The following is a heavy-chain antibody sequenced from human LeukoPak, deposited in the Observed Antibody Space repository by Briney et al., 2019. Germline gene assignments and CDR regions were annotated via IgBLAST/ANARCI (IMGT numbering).Heavy chain of an antibody. Sequence: PGGSLRLSCAASGFTFSSYSMNWVRQAPGKGLEWVSSISSSSSYIKYADSVEGRFTISRDNAKNSLYLQMNSLRAEDTAVYYCARADSYGVDYWGQGTLVTVSS. J-gene: IGHJ4*02. CDR1: GFTFSSYS. CDR2: ISSSSSYI. D-gene: IGHD5-18*01. V-gene: IGHV3-21*01. CDR3: ARADSYGVDY.